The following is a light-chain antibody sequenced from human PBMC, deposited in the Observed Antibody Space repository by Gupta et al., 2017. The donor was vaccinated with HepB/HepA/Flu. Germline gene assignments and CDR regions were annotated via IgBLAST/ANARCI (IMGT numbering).Light chain of an antibody. CDR1: SSNIGSNS. CDR3: AAWDDSLSGVV. Sequence: QSVLTQPPSASGTPGQSVTISCSGSSSNIGSNSVYWYQQLPGTAPKLLIYRNNQRPSGVPARFSGSKAVTSASLAIRGLRSEDEADYYCAAWDDSLSGVVFGGGTKLTVL. J-gene: IGLJ2*01. CDR2: RNN. V-gene: IGLV1-47*01.